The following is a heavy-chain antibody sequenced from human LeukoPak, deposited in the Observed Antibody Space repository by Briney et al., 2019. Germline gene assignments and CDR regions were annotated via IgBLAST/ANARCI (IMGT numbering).Heavy chain of an antibody. D-gene: IGHD2-15*01. CDR3: ARAGYCSGGSCYALDY. Sequence: GASVKVPCKASGYTLTGYYMHWVRQAPGQGLEWMGWIDPNSGGTNYAQKFQGRVTLTRDTSISTAYMELGRLRSDDTAVYYCARAGYCSGGSCYALDYWGQGTLVTVSS. V-gene: IGHV1-2*02. CDR2: IDPNSGGT. CDR1: GYTLTGYY. J-gene: IGHJ4*02.